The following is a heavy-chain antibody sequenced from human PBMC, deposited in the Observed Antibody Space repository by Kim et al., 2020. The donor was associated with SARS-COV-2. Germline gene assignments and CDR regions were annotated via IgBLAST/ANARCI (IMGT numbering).Heavy chain of an antibody. CDR3: TKGYCTSTACYPKFDP. D-gene: IGHD2-2*01. J-gene: IGHJ5*02. V-gene: IGHV3-73*01. Sequence: SVKGRFTISRDDSKITAYLQMNSLTTEDTAVYYCTKGYCTSTACYPKFDPWGQGTLVTVSS.